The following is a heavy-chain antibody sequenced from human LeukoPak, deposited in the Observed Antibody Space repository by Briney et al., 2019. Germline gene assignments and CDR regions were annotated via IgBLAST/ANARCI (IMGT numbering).Heavy chain of an antibody. Sequence: SDPLSLTCTVSSRSINSYYWGWLRQPAGRGLEWIGRIYTTGKTDYNPSLKSRLTMSVDTSKTQLSLNLTSVTAADTAIYFCARHAYIASLYFLDFWSQGTLVTVSS. D-gene: IGHD3-16*01. CDR3: ARHAYIASLYFLDF. J-gene: IGHJ4*02. CDR2: IYTTGKT. V-gene: IGHV4-4*07. CDR1: SRSINSYY.